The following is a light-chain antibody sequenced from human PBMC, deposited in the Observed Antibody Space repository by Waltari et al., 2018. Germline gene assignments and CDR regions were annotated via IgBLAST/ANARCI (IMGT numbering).Light chain of an antibody. V-gene: IGKV1-27*01. J-gene: IGKJ1*01. CDR1: RGITNY. CDR3: QQYDSVPPT. CDR2: AAS. Sequence: DIQMTHSPSSLSPSVGARATITCRASRGITNYLVWYQQKPGKVPNLLIFAASTLQSGVPSRFSASGAGSDFTLTISSLQPEDAATYYCQQYDSVPPTFGQGTKVDIK.